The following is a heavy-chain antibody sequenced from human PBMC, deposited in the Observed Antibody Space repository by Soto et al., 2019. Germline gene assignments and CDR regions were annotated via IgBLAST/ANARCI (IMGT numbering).Heavy chain of an antibody. CDR2: ISLDGSHK. CDR3: AKDYEEDTYGLSYSNSYGMDV. CDR1: VFPFSSYG. V-gene: IGHV3-30*18. D-gene: IGHD5-18*01. Sequence: PRGSLRLGCAASVFPFSSYGMIWVRPAPGKGLDLAAVISLDGSHKYYADSVQGRFTISRDNSKNMLYLQMNSLRAEDTAVYYCAKDYEEDTYGLSYSNSYGMDVWGQGTTVTVSS. J-gene: IGHJ6*02.